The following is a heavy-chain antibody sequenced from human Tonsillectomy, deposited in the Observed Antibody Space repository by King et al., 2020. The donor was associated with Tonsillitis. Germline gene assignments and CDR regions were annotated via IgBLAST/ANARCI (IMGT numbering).Heavy chain of an antibody. Sequence: QLVQSGAEVKKAGASVKVSCKASGNTFTGYYMHWVRQAPGQGLEWMGWINPDSGGTNYAQKFQGWVTMTRDTSISTAYMELSRLRSDDTAVYYCAGNARGTNWFGPWGQGTLVTVSS. V-gene: IGHV1-2*04. CDR2: INPDSGGT. J-gene: IGHJ5*02. CDR1: GNTFTGYY. CDR3: AGNARGTNWFGP. D-gene: IGHD1-7*01.